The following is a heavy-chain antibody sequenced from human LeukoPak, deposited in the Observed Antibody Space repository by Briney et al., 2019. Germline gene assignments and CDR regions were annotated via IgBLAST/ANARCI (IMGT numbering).Heavy chain of an antibody. V-gene: IGHV1-46*01. J-gene: IGHJ4*02. Sequence: ASVKVSCKASGYTFTSYYMHWVRQAPGQGLEWMGIINPSGGSTSYAQKFQGRVTMTRDMSTSTVYMELSSLRSEDTAVYYCARDSGSRNYFDYWGQGTLVTVSS. CDR1: GYTFTSYY. D-gene: IGHD1-26*01. CDR2: INPSGGST. CDR3: ARDSGSRNYFDY.